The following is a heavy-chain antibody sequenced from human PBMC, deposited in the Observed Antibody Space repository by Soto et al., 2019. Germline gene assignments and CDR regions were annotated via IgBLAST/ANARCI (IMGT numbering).Heavy chain of an antibody. CDR3: ANLGEKGSPYTYY. Sequence: EVQLLESGGGLVQPGGSLRLSCAASGFTFSSYAMSWVRQAPGKGLGWVSAISGSGGSTYYADSVKGRFTISRDNSKNTLYLQMNSLRAEDTAVYYCANLGEKGSPYTYYWGQGTLVTVSS. CDR1: GFTFSSYA. J-gene: IGHJ4*02. D-gene: IGHD3-16*01. CDR2: ISGSGGST. V-gene: IGHV3-23*01.